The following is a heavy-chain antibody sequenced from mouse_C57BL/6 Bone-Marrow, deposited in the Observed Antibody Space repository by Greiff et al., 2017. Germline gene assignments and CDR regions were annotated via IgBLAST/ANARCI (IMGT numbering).Heavy chain of an antibody. J-gene: IGHJ2*01. CDR3: ARDYYDY. V-gene: IGHV1-69*01. CDR1: GYTFTSYW. Sequence: QVQLQQSGAELVMPGASVKLSCKASGYTFTSYWMHWVKQRPGQGLEWIGEIDPSDSYTNYNQTFKGKSTLTVDKSSSTAYMQLSSLTSEDSAVYYCARDYYDYWGQGTTLTVSS. CDR2: IDPSDSYT.